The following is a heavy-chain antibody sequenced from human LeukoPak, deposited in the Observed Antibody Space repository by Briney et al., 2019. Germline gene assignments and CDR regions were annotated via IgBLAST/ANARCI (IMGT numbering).Heavy chain of an antibody. V-gene: IGHV3-74*01. J-gene: IGHJ4*02. CDR2: IYSDGSST. D-gene: IGHD5-18*01. Sequence: PGGSLRLSCAASGFTFSRYWMHWVRQAPGKGLVWVSRIYSDGSSTNYADSVKGRFTISRDNAKNTLYLQMNSLRAEDTAVYYCARDLGYSIDYWGQGTLVTVSS. CDR1: GFTFSRYW. CDR3: ARDLGYSIDY.